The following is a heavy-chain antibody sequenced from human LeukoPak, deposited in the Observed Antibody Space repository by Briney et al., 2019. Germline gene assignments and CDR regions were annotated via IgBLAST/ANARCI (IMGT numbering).Heavy chain of an antibody. J-gene: IGHJ5*02. D-gene: IGHD4-17*01. CDR2: IYYSGST. CDR3: ARDPDYGDYLVGFDP. CDR1: GGSISSSSYY. V-gene: IGHV4-39*07. Sequence: SETLSLTCTVSGGSISSSSYYWGWIRQPPGKGLEWIGSIYYSGSTYYNPSLKSRVTISVDTSKNQFSLKLSSVTAADTAVYYCARDPDYGDYLVGFDPWGQGTLVTVSS.